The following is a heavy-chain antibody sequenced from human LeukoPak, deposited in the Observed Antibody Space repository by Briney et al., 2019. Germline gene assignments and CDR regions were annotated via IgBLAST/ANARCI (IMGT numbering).Heavy chain of an antibody. J-gene: IGHJ4*02. V-gene: IGHV3-23*01. CDR3: AKDQTGYSSSWYGWAFDY. D-gene: IGHD6-13*01. Sequence: GGSLRLSCAASGFTFSSYAMSWVRHAPGKGLELVSAISGSGGSTYYADSVKGRFTISRDNSKNTLYLQMNSLRAEDTAVYYCAKDQTGYSSSWYGWAFDYWGQGTLVTVSS. CDR2: ISGSGGST. CDR1: GFTFSSYA.